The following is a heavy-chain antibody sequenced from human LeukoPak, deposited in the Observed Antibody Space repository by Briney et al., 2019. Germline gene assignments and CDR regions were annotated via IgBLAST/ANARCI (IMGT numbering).Heavy chain of an antibody. CDR3: ASRSGSY. Sequence: GGSLRLSCAASGFTFSNYAMHWVRQAPGKGLEWVAVIWYDGSNKYYADSVKGRFTISRDNSKNTLYLQMNSLRAEDTAVYYCASRSGSYWGQGTLVTVSS. V-gene: IGHV3-33*08. D-gene: IGHD1-26*01. CDR2: IWYDGSNK. CDR1: GFTFSNYA. J-gene: IGHJ4*02.